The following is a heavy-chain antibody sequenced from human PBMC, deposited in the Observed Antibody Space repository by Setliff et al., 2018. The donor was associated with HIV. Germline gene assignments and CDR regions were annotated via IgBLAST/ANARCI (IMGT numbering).Heavy chain of an antibody. V-gene: IGHV3-23*01. Sequence: PGGSLRLSCAASGFTFSSYAMSWVRQAPGKGLEWVSAITGSGASTYYADSVKGRFTISRDNSKNTLHLQMNSLRAEDTAVYYCAKDFLELSRVNFWSGRLDYWGKGTLVTVSS. D-gene: IGHD3-3*01. CDR1: GFTFSSYA. J-gene: IGHJ4*02. CDR2: ITGSGAST. CDR3: AKDFLELSRVNFWSGRLDY.